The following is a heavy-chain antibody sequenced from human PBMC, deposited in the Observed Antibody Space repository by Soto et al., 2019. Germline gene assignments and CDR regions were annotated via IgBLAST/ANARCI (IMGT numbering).Heavy chain of an antibody. CDR3: AKVGVGRSGYDYGYYYYYGMDV. D-gene: IGHD5-12*01. V-gene: IGHV3-30*18. J-gene: IGHJ6*02. CDR2: ISYDGSNK. Sequence: HPGGSLRLSCAASGFTFSSYGMHWVRQAPGKGLEWEAVISYDGSNKYYADSVKGRFTISRDNSKNTLYLQMNSLRAEDTAVYYCAKVGVGRSGYDYGYYYYYGMDVWGQGTTVTVSS. CDR1: GFTFSSYG.